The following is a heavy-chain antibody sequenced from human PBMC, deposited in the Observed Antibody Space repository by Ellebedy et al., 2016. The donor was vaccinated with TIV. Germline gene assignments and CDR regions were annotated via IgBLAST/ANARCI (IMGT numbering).Heavy chain of an antibody. CDR2: ISYDGSNK. V-gene: IGHV3-30*03. CDR3: ATSPIRLQYYYYYYMDV. CDR1: GFTFSSYG. D-gene: IGHD4-11*01. Sequence: GESLKISCAASGFTFSSYGMHWVRQAPGKGLEWVAVISYDGSNKYYADSVKGRFTISRDNSKNTLYLQMNSLRAEDTAVYYCATSPIRLQYYYYYYMDVWGKGTTVTVSS. J-gene: IGHJ6*03.